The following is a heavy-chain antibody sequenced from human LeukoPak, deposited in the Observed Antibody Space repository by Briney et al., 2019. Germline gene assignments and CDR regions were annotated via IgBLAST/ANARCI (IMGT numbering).Heavy chain of an antibody. CDR2: IIPIFGTA. V-gene: IGHV1-69*05. J-gene: IGHJ6*03. CDR3: ARDWATEDDYYYYMDV. CDR1: GGTFSSYA. Sequence: ASVKVSCKASGGTFSSYAISWVRQAPGQWLEWMGGIIPIFGTANYAQKFQGRVTITTDESTSTAYMELSSLRSEDTAVYYCARDWATEDDYYYYMDVWGKGTTVTVSS. D-gene: IGHD1-14*01.